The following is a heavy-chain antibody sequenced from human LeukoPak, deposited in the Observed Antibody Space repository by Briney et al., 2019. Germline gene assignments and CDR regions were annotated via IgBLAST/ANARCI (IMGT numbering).Heavy chain of an antibody. V-gene: IGHV4-59*01. Sequence: SETLSLTCTVSGGSISSYYLSWVRQPPGKGLEWIGYIYYSGSTNYNPSLKNRVTISVDTSKDQFSLKVNSVTAADTAVYYCARNGYHNWFDHWGQGTLVTVSS. J-gene: IGHJ5*02. CDR3: ARNGYHNWFDH. D-gene: IGHD3-22*01. CDR2: IYYSGST. CDR1: GGSISSYY.